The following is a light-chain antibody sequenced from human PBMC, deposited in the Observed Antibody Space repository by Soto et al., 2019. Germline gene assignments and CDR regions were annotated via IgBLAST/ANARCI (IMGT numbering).Light chain of an antibody. CDR1: SSDVGSFNL. J-gene: IGLJ3*02. V-gene: IGLV2-23*02. CDR3: CSYAGSRWV. CDR2: EVN. Sequence: QSALTQPASVSGSPGQSITFSCTGTSSDVGSFNLVSWYQQHPGKVPKRIIYEVNKRPLGVSNRFSGSKSANTASLTISGLQAEDEADYYCCSYAGSRWVFGGGTKVTVL.